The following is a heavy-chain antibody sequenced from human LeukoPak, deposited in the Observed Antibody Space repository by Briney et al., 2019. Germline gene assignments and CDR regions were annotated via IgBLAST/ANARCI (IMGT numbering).Heavy chain of an antibody. CDR1: GGTFSSYA. CDR2: ISAYNGNT. Sequence: ASVKVSCKASGGTFSSYAISWVRQAPGQGLEWMGWISAYNGNTNYAQKLQGRVTMTTDTSTSTAYMELRSLRSDDTAVYYCARDIVVVPAEDAFDIWGQGTMVTVSS. CDR3: ARDIVVVPAEDAFDI. D-gene: IGHD2-2*01. J-gene: IGHJ3*02. V-gene: IGHV1-18*01.